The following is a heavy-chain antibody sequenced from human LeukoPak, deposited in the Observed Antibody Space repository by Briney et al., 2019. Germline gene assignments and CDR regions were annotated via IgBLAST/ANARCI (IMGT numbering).Heavy chain of an antibody. CDR1: GRTFTSYA. CDR3: ARRYCSGGSCYSTYYYYGMDV. V-gene: IGHV1-69*04. D-gene: IGHD2-15*01. CDR2: IIPILGIA. Sequence: SVKVSCKASGRTFTSYAISWVRQAPGQGLEWMGRIIPILGIANYAQKFQGRVTITADKSTSTAYMELSSLRSEDTAVYYCARRYCSGGSCYSTYYYYGMDVWGQGTTVTVSS. J-gene: IGHJ6*02.